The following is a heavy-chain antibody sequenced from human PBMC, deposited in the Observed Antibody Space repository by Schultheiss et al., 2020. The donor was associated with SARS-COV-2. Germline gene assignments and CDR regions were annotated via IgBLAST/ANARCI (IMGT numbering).Heavy chain of an antibody. Sequence: GESLKISCAASGFTFSSYDMHWVRQATGKGLEWVSSISSSSSYIYYADSVKGRFTISRDNSKNTLYLQMNSLRAEDTAVYYCARRGTTVTRFGTADSYYFDYWGQGTLVTVSS. V-gene: IGHV3-21*01. CDR1: GFTFSSYD. J-gene: IGHJ4*02. CDR2: ISSSSSYI. CDR3: ARRGTTVTRFGTADSYYFDY. D-gene: IGHD4-17*01.